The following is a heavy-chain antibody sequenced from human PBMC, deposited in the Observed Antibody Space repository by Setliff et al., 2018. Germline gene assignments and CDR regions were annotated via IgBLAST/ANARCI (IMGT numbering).Heavy chain of an antibody. CDR3: ARSPSAGAYWNPRPFYSDY. J-gene: IGHJ4*02. CDR1: GGSISSGSNY. CDR2: IDPSGNT. Sequence: KTSETLSLTCTVSGGSISSGSNYWSWIRQPAGRGLEWIGHIDPSGNTNYHPSLKSRVTISLDTSKNHFSLKLDSVTAADTALYYCARSPSAGAYWNPRPFYSDYWARGTLVTVSS. D-gene: IGHD1-26*01. V-gene: IGHV4-61*09.